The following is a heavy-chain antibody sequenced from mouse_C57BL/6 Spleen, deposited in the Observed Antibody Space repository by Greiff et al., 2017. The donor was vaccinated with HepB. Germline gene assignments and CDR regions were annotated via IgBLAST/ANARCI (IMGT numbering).Heavy chain of an antibody. CDR1: GYTFTDYN. CDR2: INPNNGGT. D-gene: IGHD1-1*01. Sequence: VHVKQSGPELVKPGASVKIPCKASGYTFTDYNMDWVKQSHGKSLEWIGDINPNNGGTIYNQKFKGKATLTVDKSSSTAYMELRSLTSEDTAVYYCARVGFSWFAYWGQGTLVTVSA. V-gene: IGHV1-18*01. CDR3: ARVGFSWFAY. J-gene: IGHJ3*01.